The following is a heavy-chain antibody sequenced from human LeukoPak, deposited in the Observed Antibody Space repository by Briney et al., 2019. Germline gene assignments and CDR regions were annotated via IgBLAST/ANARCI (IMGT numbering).Heavy chain of an antibody. CDR3: ARDKVRPVITVTTMVCDN. V-gene: IGHV3-30*04. CDR2: ISYDGSNK. Sequence: GRSLRLSCAASGFTFSSYAMHWVRQAPGKGLEWVAVISYDGSNKYYADSVKGRFTISRDNSKNTLYLQMNSLRAEDTAVYYCARDKVRPVITVTTMVCDNWGQGTLVTVSS. D-gene: IGHD4-17*01. CDR1: GFTFSSYA. J-gene: IGHJ4*02.